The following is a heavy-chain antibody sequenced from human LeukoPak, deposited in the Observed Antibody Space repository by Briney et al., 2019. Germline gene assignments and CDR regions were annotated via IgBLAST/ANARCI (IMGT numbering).Heavy chain of an antibody. CDR3: AKESAFYYIDV. V-gene: IGHV3-30*02. Sequence: GSLRLSCAASGFTFNNYGMHWVRPAPGKGLEWVAFIRYNGNNQYYADSVKGRFTISRDNSKNTLYLKMNSLTGDDTAVYYCAKESAFYYIDVWGKGTTVIISS. CDR2: IRYNGNNQ. J-gene: IGHJ6*03. CDR1: GFTFNNYG.